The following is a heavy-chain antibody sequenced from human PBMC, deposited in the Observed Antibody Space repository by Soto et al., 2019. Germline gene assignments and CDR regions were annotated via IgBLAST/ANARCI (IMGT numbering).Heavy chain of an antibody. J-gene: IGHJ3*02. Sequence: PSETLSLTCAVSGGSIGGGGDSWSWIRQPPGKGLEWIGSIYYSGSTYYNPSLKSRVTISVDTSKNQFSLKLSSVTAADTAVYYCARTYYDILTGYYNRLAFDIWGQGTMVTVSS. CDR2: IYYSGST. V-gene: IGHV4-30-2*03. CDR3: ARTYYDILTGYYNRLAFDI. D-gene: IGHD3-9*01. CDR1: GGSIGGGGDS.